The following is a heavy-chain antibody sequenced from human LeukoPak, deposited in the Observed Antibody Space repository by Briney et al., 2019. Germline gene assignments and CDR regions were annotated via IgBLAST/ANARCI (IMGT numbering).Heavy chain of an antibody. CDR2: MHPSNSDT. CDR3: TRLHSKTIAGVVTTGGKGMDV. D-gene: IGHD3-3*01. J-gene: IGHJ6*02. V-gene: IGHV5-51*01. CDR1: GYSFSNFW. Sequence: GESLKISCQGSGYSFSNFWIAWVRQIPGKGLEWVGIMHPSNSDTRYNPSFEGQVSISVDKSVSIAYLRWNSLRASDSAMYYCTRLHSKTIAGVVTTGGKGMDVWGQGTTVIVSS.